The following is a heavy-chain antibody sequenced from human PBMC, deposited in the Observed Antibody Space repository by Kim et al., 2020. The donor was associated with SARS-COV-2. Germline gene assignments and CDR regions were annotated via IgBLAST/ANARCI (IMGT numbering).Heavy chain of an antibody. J-gene: IGHJ3*02. Sequence: SETLSLTCTVSGGSISSGDYYWSWIRQPPGKGLEWIGYIYYSGSTYYNPSLKSRVTISVDTSKNQFSLKLSSVTAADTAVYYCARAAGITMIVVAKVLDAIDIWGQGTMVTVSS. CDR3: ARAAGITMIVVAKVLDAIDI. V-gene: IGHV4-30-4*01. CDR2: IYYSGST. D-gene: IGHD3-22*01. CDR1: GGSISSGDYY.